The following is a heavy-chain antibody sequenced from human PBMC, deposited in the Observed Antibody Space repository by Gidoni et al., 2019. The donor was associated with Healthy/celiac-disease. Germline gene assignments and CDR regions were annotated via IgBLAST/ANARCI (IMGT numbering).Heavy chain of an antibody. J-gene: IGHJ6*02. V-gene: IGHV3-30-3*01. CDR2: ISYDGSNK. Sequence: VQLVASGGGVVQPGRSLRLSCAASGFTFIRYAMHWVRQAPGKGLEWVAVISYDGSNKYYADSVKGRFTISRDNSKNTLYLQMNSLRAEDTAVYYCARGGYCSSTSCWNYYYYGMDVWGQGTTVTVSS. CDR1: GFTFIRYA. D-gene: IGHD2-2*03. CDR3: ARGGYCSSTSCWNYYYYGMDV.